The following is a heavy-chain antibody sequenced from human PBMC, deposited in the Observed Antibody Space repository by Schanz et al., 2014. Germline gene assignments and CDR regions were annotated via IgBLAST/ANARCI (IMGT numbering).Heavy chain of an antibody. CDR3: AKGRFGELSAFDI. CDR1: GFTFSSYA. Sequence: VQVVQSGGGLVKPGGSLRLSCAASGFTFSSYAMSWVRQAPGKGLEWVSAISGSGGSTYYADSVKGRFTISRDNSKNTLYLQMSSLRAEDTAVYYCAKGRFGELSAFDIWGQGTMVTVSS. J-gene: IGHJ3*02. D-gene: IGHD3-10*01. V-gene: IGHV3-23*04. CDR2: ISGSGGST.